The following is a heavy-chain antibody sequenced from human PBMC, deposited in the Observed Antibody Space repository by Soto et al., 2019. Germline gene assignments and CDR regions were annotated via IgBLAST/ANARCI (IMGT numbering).Heavy chain of an antibody. Sequence: EVQLVESGGGLGKPGGSLRLSCAASGFTFSSYSMNWVRQAPGKGLEWVSSISSSSTYIYYADSVKGRFTISRDNAKNSLYLQMNSLRAEDTAVYYCARDREGVGAGLFWGQGTMVTVSS. CDR2: ISSSSTYI. J-gene: IGHJ3*01. CDR3: ARDREGVGAGLF. D-gene: IGHD1-26*01. V-gene: IGHV3-21*01. CDR1: GFTFSSYS.